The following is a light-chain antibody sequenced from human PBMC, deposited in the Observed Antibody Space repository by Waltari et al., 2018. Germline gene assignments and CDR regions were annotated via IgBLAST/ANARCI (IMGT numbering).Light chain of an antibody. CDR3: SSYTTSTLEV. J-gene: IGLJ2*01. V-gene: IGLV2-14*01. CDR1: SSDVGGYKY. Sequence: QSVLTQPASVSGLPGQSITISCSGTSSDVGGYKYVSWYQQHPGKAPKLMIYEVSNRPAGVSNRFSGSKSGNTASLTISGLQAEDEADYYCSSYTTSTLEVFGGGTKLTVL. CDR2: EVS.